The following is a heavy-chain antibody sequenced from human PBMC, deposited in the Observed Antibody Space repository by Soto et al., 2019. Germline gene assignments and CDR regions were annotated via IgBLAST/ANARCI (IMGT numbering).Heavy chain of an antibody. J-gene: IGHJ4*02. CDR1: GYTFTSYA. V-gene: IGHV1-3*05. Sequence: QVQLVQSGAEEKKPGASVKVSCKASGYTFTSYAMHWVRQAPGQRLEWMGWINAGNGNTKYSQKFQGRVTITRDTSACTAYMELSSLRSEDTAVSYCARSIVVVTALDYWGQGTLVTVSS. CDR2: INAGNGNT. D-gene: IGHD2-21*02. CDR3: ARSIVVVTALDY.